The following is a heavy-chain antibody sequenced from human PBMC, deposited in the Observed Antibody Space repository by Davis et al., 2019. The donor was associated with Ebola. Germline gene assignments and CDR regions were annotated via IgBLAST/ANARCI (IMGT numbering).Heavy chain of an antibody. V-gene: IGHV1-18*01. CDR3: AKEAGYQAHREARVLDY. Sequence: ASVKVSCKASGYTFTSYGISWVRQAPGQGLEWMGWISGYNGNTNYAQKLLGRVTMTTDTSTSTAYMELRSLRSDDTAVYYCAKEAGYQAHREARVLDYWGQGTLVTVSS. J-gene: IGHJ4*02. D-gene: IGHD2-2*01. CDR2: ISGYNGNT. CDR1: GYTFTSYG.